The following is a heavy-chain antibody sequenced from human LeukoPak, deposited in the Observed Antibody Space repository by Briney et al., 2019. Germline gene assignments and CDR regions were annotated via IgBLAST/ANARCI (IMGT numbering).Heavy chain of an antibody. Sequence: PGGSLRLSCAASGFTFSSYAMSWVRQAPGKGLEWVSSISGSGGSTYYADSVKGRFTISRDNSKNTLYLQMNGLRAEDTAVYYCAKEGEYSGSYYFDYWGQGTLVTVSS. J-gene: IGHJ4*02. CDR1: GFTFSSYA. CDR2: ISGSGGST. V-gene: IGHV3-23*01. D-gene: IGHD1-26*01. CDR3: AKEGEYSGSYYFDY.